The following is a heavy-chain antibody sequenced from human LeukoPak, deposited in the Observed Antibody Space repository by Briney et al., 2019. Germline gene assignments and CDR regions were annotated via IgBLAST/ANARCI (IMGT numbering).Heavy chain of an antibody. Sequence: GGSLRLSCVASGFTFSHYSMNWVRQAPGKGLEWVSSIRFTGSYIYYADSVKGRFTISRDDAKNSLFLQLNSLRAEDTAVYYCARDPYSSGWYKDAFDIWDQGTVVTVSS. D-gene: IGHD6-19*01. CDR3: ARDPYSSGWYKDAFDI. V-gene: IGHV3-21*01. CDR2: IRFTGSYI. CDR1: GFTFSHYS. J-gene: IGHJ3*02.